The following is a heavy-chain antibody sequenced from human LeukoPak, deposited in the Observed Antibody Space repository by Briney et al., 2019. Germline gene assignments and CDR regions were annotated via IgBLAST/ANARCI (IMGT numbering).Heavy chain of an antibody. CDR3: ARYSYKHDC. J-gene: IGHJ4*02. CDR1: GFTVSSKY. V-gene: IGHV3-7*01. CDR2: MKEDGSQE. Sequence: PGGSLRLSCAASGFTVSSKYMSWVRQAPGKGLEWVANMKEDGSQETYVDSVKGRFTISRDNAKNSLYLQMNNVRAEDTAVYYCARYSYKHDCWGQGTLVTVSS. D-gene: IGHD2-15*01.